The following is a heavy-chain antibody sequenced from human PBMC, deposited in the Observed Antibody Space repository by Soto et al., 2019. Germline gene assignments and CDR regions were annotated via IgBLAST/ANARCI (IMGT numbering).Heavy chain of an antibody. CDR2: IYYSGST. CDR3: ARDPHYTDSSGYYVSSGNFDS. Sequence: SETLSLTCTVSGVPISTDDYYWTWIRQPPGKGLEWIGYIYYSGSTYYNWSLKSRVTISIDTSKNQFSLNLSSVTAADTAVYYCARDPHYTDSSGYYVSSGNFDSWGQGILVPSPQ. V-gene: IGHV4-30-4*01. D-gene: IGHD3-22*01. CDR1: GVPISTDDYY. J-gene: IGHJ4*02.